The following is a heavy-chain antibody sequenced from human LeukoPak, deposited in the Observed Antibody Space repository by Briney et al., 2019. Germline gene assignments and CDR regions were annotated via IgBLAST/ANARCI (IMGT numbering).Heavy chain of an antibody. Sequence: GGSLRLSCAASGFTFRNYAMSWVRQAPGKGLEWVSFISGSGGSTYYADSVKGRFTISRDNSKNTLYLKMNSLRAEDTAVYYCAKVDYYDSSSYYRFFDYWGQGTLVTVSS. V-gene: IGHV3-23*01. D-gene: IGHD3-22*01. CDR2: ISGSGGST. CDR1: GFTFRNYA. CDR3: AKVDYYDSSSYYRFFDY. J-gene: IGHJ4*02.